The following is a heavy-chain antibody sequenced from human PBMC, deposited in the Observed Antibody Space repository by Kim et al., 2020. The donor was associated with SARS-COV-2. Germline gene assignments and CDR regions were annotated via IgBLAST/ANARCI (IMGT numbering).Heavy chain of an antibody. CDR3: ASPDGYNYRGAFDI. J-gene: IGHJ3*02. D-gene: IGHD5-12*01. Sequence: PSLKSRVTISVDESKDQFSLKLSSLNAADTAVYYCASPDGYNYRGAFDIWGQGTMVTVSS. V-gene: IGHV4-4*02.